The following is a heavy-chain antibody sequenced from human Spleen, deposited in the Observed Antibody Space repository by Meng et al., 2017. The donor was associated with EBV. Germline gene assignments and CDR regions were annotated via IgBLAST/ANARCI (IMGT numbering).Heavy chain of an antibody. Sequence: EVHLVESGGXXXXXGXSLXRACSASGFTFSDYTMNWVRQAPGKGLEWVSSISSSSIYIYYADSMKGRFTVSRDNAKNSLYLQMNSLRAEDTAVYYCARAGGYCSGGSCFGYWGQGTLFTVSS. D-gene: IGHD2-15*01. CDR3: ARAGGYCSGGSCFGY. V-gene: IGHV3-21*01. CDR1: GFTFSDYT. CDR2: ISSSSIYI. J-gene: IGHJ4*02.